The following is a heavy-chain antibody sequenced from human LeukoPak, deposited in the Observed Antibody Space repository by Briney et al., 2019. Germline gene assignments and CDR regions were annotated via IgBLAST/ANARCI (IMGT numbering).Heavy chain of an antibody. D-gene: IGHD2-15*01. CDR1: GYTFTSCD. Sequence: ASVKVSCKASGYTFTSCDINWVRQATGQGLEWMGWMNPNSGNTGYAQKFQGRVTMTRNTSISTAYMELSSLRSEDTAVYYCARGAYCSGGSCYRAEDAFDIWGQGTMVTVSS. CDR2: MNPNSGNT. V-gene: IGHV1-8*01. CDR3: ARGAYCSGGSCYRAEDAFDI. J-gene: IGHJ3*02.